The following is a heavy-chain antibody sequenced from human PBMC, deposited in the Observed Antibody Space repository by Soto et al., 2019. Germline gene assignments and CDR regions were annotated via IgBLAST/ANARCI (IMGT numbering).Heavy chain of an antibody. V-gene: IGHV5-51*01. CDR1: GYSFISYL. CDR2: IYPGDSDT. Sequence: GESLRIPCKGSGYSFISYLIGWVRQMPGKGLEWMGIIYPGDSDTRYSPSFQGQVTISADKSISTAYLQWSSLKASDTAMYYCARRGSIAARRYYYYGMDVWGQGTTVTVS. CDR3: ARRGSIAARRYYYYGMDV. D-gene: IGHD6-6*01. J-gene: IGHJ6*02.